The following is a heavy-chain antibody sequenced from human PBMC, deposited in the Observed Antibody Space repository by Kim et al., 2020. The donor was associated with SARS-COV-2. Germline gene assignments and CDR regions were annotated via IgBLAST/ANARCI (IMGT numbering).Heavy chain of an antibody. D-gene: IGHD3-3*01. Sequence: QDGREERYVDSVKGRFTISRDNATNSLYLQMNSLRVEDTAVYYCVEGYFDYWGQGTLVTVSS. V-gene: IGHV3-7*03. CDR3: VEGYFDY. J-gene: IGHJ4*02. CDR2: QDGREE.